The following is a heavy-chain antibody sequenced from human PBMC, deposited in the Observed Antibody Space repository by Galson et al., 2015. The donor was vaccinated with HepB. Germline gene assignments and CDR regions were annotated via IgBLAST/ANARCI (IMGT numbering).Heavy chain of an antibody. J-gene: IGHJ4*02. CDR1: GYTFTGYY. D-gene: IGHD3-10*01. Sequence: SVKVSCKASGYTFTGYYMHWVRQAPGQGLEWMGWINPNSGGTNYAQKFQGRVTMTRDTSISTAYMELSRLRSDDTAVYYCARLPMVRGVIKDYWGQGTLVTVSS. V-gene: IGHV1-2*02. CDR2: INPNSGGT. CDR3: ARLPMVRGVIKDY.